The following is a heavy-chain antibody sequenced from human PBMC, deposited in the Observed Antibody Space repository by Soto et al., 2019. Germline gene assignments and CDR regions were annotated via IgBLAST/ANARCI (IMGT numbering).Heavy chain of an antibody. CDR3: AKEQSSGYYRVVDY. J-gene: IGHJ4*02. V-gene: IGHV3-30*18. CDR1: GFTLSSCG. D-gene: IGHD6-19*01. CDR2: ITYDGGSE. Sequence: QVQVVESGGGVVQPGRSLRLSCAASGFTLSSCGMHWVRQAPGKGLEWGGVITYDGGSEHYADFVKGRFTISRDSSENTVYLQMNSLRVEDSAVYYCAKEQSSGYYRVVDYWGQGTLVTVSS.